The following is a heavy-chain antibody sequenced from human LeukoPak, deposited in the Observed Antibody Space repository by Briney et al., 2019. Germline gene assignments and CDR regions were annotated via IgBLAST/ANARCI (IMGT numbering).Heavy chain of an antibody. CDR2: IYDSGIT. V-gene: IGHV4-59*01. J-gene: IGHJ6*03. CDR3: AREGGGGKTGWNLKRGDYMDV. Sequence: SETLSLTYTVSGGPISRYYWSWIRQPPGKGLEWIGHIYDSGITNYNPSLKSRVTISVDTSKNQFSLKLSSVTAADTAVYYCAREGGGGKTGWNLKRGDYMDVWGKGTTVTVSS. CDR1: GGPISRYY. D-gene: IGHD1-1*01.